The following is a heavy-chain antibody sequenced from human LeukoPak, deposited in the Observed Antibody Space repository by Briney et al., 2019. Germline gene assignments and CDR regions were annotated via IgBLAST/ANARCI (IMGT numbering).Heavy chain of an antibody. CDR1: GFTVGSYY. Sequence: PGGSLRLSCAASGFTVGSYYMSWVRQAPGKGLEWVSDIYSGGSTYYADYVKGRFTISRDQSENTLYFQMNSLRAEDTAVYFCARALRTYPGNYFDYWGQGTLVTVSS. CDR2: IYSGGST. V-gene: IGHV3-53*01. CDR3: ARALRTYPGNYFDY. D-gene: IGHD3-16*02. J-gene: IGHJ4*02.